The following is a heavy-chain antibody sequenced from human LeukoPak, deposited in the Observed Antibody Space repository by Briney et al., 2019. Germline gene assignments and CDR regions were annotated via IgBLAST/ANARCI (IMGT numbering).Heavy chain of an antibody. Sequence: KAGGSLRLSCAASGFTFSSYEMNWVRQAPGKGLEWVSYISGSGTTIYYADSVKGRFTISRDNAKNSLYLQMNSLRAEDTAVYYCARDHNTVTTWVDYWGQGTLVTVSS. J-gene: IGHJ4*02. CDR2: ISGSGTTI. D-gene: IGHD4-17*01. CDR3: ARDHNTVTTWVDY. CDR1: GFTFSSYE. V-gene: IGHV3-48*03.